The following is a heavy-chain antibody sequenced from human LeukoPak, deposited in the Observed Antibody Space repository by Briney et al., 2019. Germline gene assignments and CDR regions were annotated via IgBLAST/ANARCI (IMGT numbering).Heavy chain of an antibody. J-gene: IGHJ4*02. V-gene: IGHV4-59*01. D-gene: IGHD3-10*01. CDR1: GGSISTYY. CDR3: ARAVGGDGSGSL. Sequence: SETLSLTCTVSGGSISTYYWSWIRQPPGKGLEWTGYIYYRVTSDYNPSLKSRVTMSVDMSTRQISLKLSSVTAADTAVYYCARAVGGDGSGSLWGPGTLVTVSS. CDR2: IYYRVTS.